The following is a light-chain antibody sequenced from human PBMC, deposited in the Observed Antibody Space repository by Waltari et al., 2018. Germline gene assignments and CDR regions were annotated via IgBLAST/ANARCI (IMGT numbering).Light chain of an antibody. CDR3: QVWDGSRDQVV. CDR1: NLTSKN. CDR2: DDT. Sequence: SYVLTQPPSVSVAPGQPATITCGGHNLTSKNVHWSQQKSGQAPVLVVHDDTDRPSGIPERFSGSKSGHTATLTISRVEGGDEAVYYCQVWDGSRDQVVFGGGTKLTVL. V-gene: IGLV3-21*02. J-gene: IGLJ3*02.